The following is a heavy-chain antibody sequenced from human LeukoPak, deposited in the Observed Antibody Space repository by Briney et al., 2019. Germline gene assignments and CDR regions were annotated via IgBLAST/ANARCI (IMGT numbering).Heavy chain of an antibody. CDR2: IKQDGSEK. CDR1: EFIFGAYW. CDR3: VRSLERFGTRDY. V-gene: IGHV3-7*01. J-gene: IGHJ4*02. Sequence: GGSLRLSCAASEFIFGAYWMTWVRQAPGKGLEWVANIKQDGSEKNYMDSVKGRFTISRDNAKKSLFLQMNSLTAEATALYYCVRSLERFGTRDYWGQGTLVTVSS. D-gene: IGHD3-3*01.